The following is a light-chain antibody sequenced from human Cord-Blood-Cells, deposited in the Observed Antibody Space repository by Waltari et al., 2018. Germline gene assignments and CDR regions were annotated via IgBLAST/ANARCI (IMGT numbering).Light chain of an antibody. CDR2: AAS. CDR1: QSISSY. CDR3: QQSYSTLYS. J-gene: IGKJ2*03. V-gene: IGKV1-39*01. Sequence: IQMTQSPSSPSASVGDRVTSTCRASQSISSYLNWYQQKPGKAPKLLIYAASSLQSGVPSRFSGSGSGTDFTLTISSLQPEDFATYYCQQSYSTLYSFGQGTKLEIK.